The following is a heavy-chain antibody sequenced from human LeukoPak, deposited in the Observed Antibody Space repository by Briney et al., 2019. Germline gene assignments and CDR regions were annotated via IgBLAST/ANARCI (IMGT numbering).Heavy chain of an antibody. J-gene: IGHJ4*02. Sequence: GESLKITCAASGFTFSSYGMHWVRQAPGKGLEWVAVIWYDGSNKYYADSVKGRFTISRDNSKTPLYLQMNSLRAEDTAVYYCAKDSGSSGWEDFDYWGQGTLVTVSS. D-gene: IGHD6-19*01. CDR3: AKDSGSSGWEDFDY. V-gene: IGHV3-33*06. CDR1: GFTFSSYG. CDR2: IWYDGSNK.